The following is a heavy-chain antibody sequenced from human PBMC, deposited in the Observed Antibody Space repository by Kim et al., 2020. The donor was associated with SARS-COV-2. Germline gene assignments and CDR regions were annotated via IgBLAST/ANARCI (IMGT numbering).Heavy chain of an antibody. D-gene: IGHD2-8*01. V-gene: IGHV3-30*03. CDR2: ISYDGSNK. CDR3: ATPPNTSGAHY. CDR1: GVTFSSYG. Sequence: GGSLRLSCAASGVTFSSYGMHWVRQAPGKGLEWVAVISYDGSNKYYADSVKGRFTISRDNSKTTLYLQMNSLRAEDTAVYYCATPPNTSGAHYWGQGTLGTVSS. J-gene: IGHJ4*02.